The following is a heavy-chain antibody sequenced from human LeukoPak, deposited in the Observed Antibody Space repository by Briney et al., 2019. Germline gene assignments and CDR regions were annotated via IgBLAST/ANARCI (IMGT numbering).Heavy chain of an antibody. J-gene: IGHJ3*02. V-gene: IGHV4-59*01. Sequence: NSSETLSLTCTVSGGSISSYYWSWIRQPPGKGLEWIGYIYYSGSTNYNPSLKSRVTISVDTSKNQFSLKLSSVTAADTAVYYCARDGATVSAGAFDIWGQGTMVTVSS. CDR2: IYYSGST. D-gene: IGHD4-17*01. CDR1: GGSISSYY. CDR3: ARDGATVSAGAFDI.